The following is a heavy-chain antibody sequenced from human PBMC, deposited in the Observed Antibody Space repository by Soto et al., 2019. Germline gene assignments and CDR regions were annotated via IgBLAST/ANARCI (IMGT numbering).Heavy chain of an antibody. CDR1: GFTFSDYY. V-gene: IGHV3-72*01. CDR3: TRCITGPTSSDY. CDR2: SRDKGNSYST. Sequence: EVQLVESGGGLVQPGGSLRLSCAGSGFTFSDYYIDWVRQAPGKGLEWVGRSRDKGNSYSTDYAASVKGRFTISRDASKNSLYLQMNSLKTEDTALYYCTRCITGPTSSDYWGQGTLVTVSS. D-gene: IGHD1-7*01. J-gene: IGHJ4*02.